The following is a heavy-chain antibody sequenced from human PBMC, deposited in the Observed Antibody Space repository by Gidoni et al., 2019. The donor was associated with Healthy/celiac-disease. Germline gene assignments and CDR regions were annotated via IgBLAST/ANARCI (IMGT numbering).Heavy chain of an antibody. V-gene: IGHV3-23*01. CDR3: AKARGGYSPLDY. J-gene: IGHJ4*02. Sequence: EVQLLESGGGLVQPGGSLRLSCAASGFTFSSYAMSLVRQAPGKGRECVSAISGSGGSTYYADSVKGRFTISRDNSNNTLYLQMNSLRAEDTAVYYCAKARGGYSPLDYWGQGTLVTVSS. CDR1: GFTFSSYA. D-gene: IGHD5-12*01. CDR2: ISGSGGST.